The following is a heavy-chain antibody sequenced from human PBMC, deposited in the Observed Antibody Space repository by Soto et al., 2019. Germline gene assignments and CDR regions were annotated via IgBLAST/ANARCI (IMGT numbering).Heavy chain of an antibody. J-gene: IGHJ6*02. CDR2: IIPIFGTA. D-gene: IGHD1-26*01. V-gene: IGHV1-69*13. CDR3: ARVQGSYRYYYYGMDV. Sequence: SVKVSCKASGGTFSSYAISWVRQAPGQGLEWMGGIIPIFGTANYAQKFQGRVTITADESTSTAYMELSSLRSEDTAVYYCARVQGSYRYYYYGMDVWGQGTTVTVSS. CDR1: GGTFSSYA.